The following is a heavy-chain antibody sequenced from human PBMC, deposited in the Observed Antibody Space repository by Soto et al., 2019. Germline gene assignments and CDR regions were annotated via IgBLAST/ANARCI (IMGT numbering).Heavy chain of an antibody. V-gene: IGHV4-34*01. Sequence: QVQLQQWGAGLLKPSETLSLTCAVYGGSFSGYYWSWIRQPPGKGLEWIGEINHSGSNNYNPSLKSRVTISVDTSKNQFSLKLSSVTAADTAVYYCARGGSSSWYDAVDYWGQGTLVTVSS. D-gene: IGHD6-13*01. CDR3: ARGGSSSWYDAVDY. CDR1: GGSFSGYY. J-gene: IGHJ4*02. CDR2: INHSGSN.